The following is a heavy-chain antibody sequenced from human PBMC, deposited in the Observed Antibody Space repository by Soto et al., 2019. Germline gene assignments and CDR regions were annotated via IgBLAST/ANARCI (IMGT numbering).Heavy chain of an antibody. CDR1: GGSISSYY. J-gene: IGHJ4*02. CDR2: IYYSGST. D-gene: IGHD1-7*01. V-gene: IGHV4-59*01. Sequence: SETLSLTCTVSGGSISSYYWSWIRQPPGKGLEWIGYIYYSGSTNYNPSLKSRVTISVDTSKNQFSLKLSSVTAADTAVYYCARGERTNWNYVYWGQGTLVTVSS. CDR3: ARGERTNWNYVY.